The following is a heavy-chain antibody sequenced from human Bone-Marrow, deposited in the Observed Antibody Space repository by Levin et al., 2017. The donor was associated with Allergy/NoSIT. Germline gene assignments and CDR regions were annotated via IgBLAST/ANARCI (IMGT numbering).Heavy chain of an antibody. Sequence: KAGESLKISCKGSGYSFGSYLISWVRQMPGTGLESVGTIHPTASDTRYSPSFRGRVTISADTSVTSAFLHWSSLKASDTATYYCARHHSSWNESGSSQYYGLDVWGQGTTVIVSS. J-gene: IGHJ6*02. CDR3: ARHHSSWNESGSSQYYGLDV. CDR2: IHPTASDT. D-gene: IGHD1-1*01. V-gene: IGHV5-51*01. CDR1: GYSFGSYL.